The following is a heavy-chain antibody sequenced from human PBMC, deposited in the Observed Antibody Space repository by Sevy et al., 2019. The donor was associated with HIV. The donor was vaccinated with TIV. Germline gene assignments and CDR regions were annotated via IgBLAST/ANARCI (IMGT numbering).Heavy chain of an antibody. D-gene: IGHD3-22*01. V-gene: IGHV5-51*01. CDR2: IYPGDSEP. CDR3: ARFYDSSGHFPSDY. J-gene: IGHJ4*02. CDR1: GYSFTNYW. Sequence: GESLKISCKGSGYSFTNYWIAWVRQMPGKGLEWMGIIYPGDSEPRNSPSFQGQVTISADKSISTAYLHWSSLKASDTAMYYCARFYDSSGHFPSDYWGQGTLVTVSS.